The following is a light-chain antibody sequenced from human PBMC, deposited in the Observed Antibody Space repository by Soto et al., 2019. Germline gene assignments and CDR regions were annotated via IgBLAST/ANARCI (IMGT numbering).Light chain of an antibody. CDR1: NSDVGGYNY. J-gene: IGLJ3*02. V-gene: IGLV2-14*01. CDR2: EVS. Sequence: QSALTQPASVSGSPGQSITISCTGTNSDVGGYNYVSWYQQYPGKAPKLMIYEVSNRPSGVSNRFSGSKSGNTASLTISGLQAEDEADYYCSSYTSDNTLAFGGGTKVTVL. CDR3: SSYTSDNTLA.